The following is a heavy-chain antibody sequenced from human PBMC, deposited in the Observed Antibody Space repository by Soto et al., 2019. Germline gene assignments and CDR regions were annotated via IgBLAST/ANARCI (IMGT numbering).Heavy chain of an antibody. CDR1: GFTFSSYS. J-gene: IGHJ4*02. D-gene: IGHD3-10*01. Sequence: GGSLRLSCAASGFTFSSYSMNWVRQAPGKGLEWVSSISSSSSYIYYADSVKGRFTISRDNAKNSLYLQMNSLRAEDTAVYYCARLYPTQKLLWFGDEKPHFDYWGQGTLVTVSS. CDR2: ISSSSSYI. V-gene: IGHV3-21*01. CDR3: ARLYPTQKLLWFGDEKPHFDY.